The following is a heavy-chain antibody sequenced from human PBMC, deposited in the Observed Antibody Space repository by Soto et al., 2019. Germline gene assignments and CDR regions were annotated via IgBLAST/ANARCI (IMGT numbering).Heavy chain of an antibody. D-gene: IGHD3-22*01. V-gene: IGHV3-23*01. J-gene: IGHJ4*02. CDR2: ISGSGGNT. Sequence: GGSLRLSSAASGFTFSTYAMSWVRQAPGKGLEWVSAISGSGGNTHYADTVKGRFTISRDNSKNTLYLQMNSLRAEDTDVYYCAKDYYYDSSGPDFWGQGMLVTVSS. CDR3: AKDYYYDSSGPDF. CDR1: GFTFSTYA.